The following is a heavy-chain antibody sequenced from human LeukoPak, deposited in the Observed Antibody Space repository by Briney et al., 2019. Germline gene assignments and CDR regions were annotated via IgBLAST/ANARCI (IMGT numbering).Heavy chain of an antibody. V-gene: IGHV4-34*01. CDR2: INHSGST. J-gene: IGHJ5*02. D-gene: IGHD3-3*01. Sequence: KSGGSLRLSCAASGFTFSSYAMSWIRQPPGKGLEWIGEINHSGSTNYNPSLKSRVTISVDTSKDQFSLKLSSVTAADTAVYYCARGPLRSGYYRPNWFDPWGQGTLVTVSS. CDR3: ARGPLRSGYYRPNWFDP. CDR1: GFTFSSYA.